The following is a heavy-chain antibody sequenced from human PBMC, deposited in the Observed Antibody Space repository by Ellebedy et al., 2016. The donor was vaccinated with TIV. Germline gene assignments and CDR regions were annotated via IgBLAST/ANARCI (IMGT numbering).Heavy chain of an antibody. CDR3: AKVVGSYYFYGMDV. J-gene: IGHJ6*02. Sequence: GGSLRLXCAASGFTFSNYAMSWVRQAPGKGLEWVSSISDSADNTYYADSVKGRFTISRDNSKNTLYLELNSLRAEDTAVYFCAKVVGSYYFYGMDVWGQGTTVTVSS. CDR2: ISDSADNT. CDR1: GFTFSNYA. D-gene: IGHD3-16*01. V-gene: IGHV3-23*01.